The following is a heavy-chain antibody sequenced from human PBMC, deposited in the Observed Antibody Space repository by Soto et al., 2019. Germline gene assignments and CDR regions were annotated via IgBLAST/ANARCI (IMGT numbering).Heavy chain of an antibody. Sequence: ASVKVSCKASGYTFTSYAMHWVRQAPVQRLEWMGWINAGNGNTKYSQKFQGRVTITRDTSESTAYMELSSLRSEDTAVYYCARDECRGYGSYWGRGTLVTVSS. D-gene: IGHD3-10*01. CDR2: INAGNGNT. J-gene: IGHJ4*02. V-gene: IGHV1-3*01. CDR1: GYTFTSYA. CDR3: ARDECRGYGSY.